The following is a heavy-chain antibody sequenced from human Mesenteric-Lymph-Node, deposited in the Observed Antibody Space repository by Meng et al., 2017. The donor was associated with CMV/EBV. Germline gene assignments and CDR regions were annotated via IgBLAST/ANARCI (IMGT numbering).Heavy chain of an antibody. CDR3: ARDSVVVPAAIGAYYYYGMDV. CDR2: IYYSGST. CDR1: GGSISSSSYY. J-gene: IGHJ6*02. Sequence: GSLRLSCTVSGGSISSSSYYWGWIRQPPGKGLEWIGSIYYSGSTYYNPSLKSRVTISVDTSKNQFSLKLSSMTAADTAVYYCARDSVVVPAAIGAYYYYGMDVWGQGTTVTVSS. V-gene: IGHV4-39*07. D-gene: IGHD2-2*01.